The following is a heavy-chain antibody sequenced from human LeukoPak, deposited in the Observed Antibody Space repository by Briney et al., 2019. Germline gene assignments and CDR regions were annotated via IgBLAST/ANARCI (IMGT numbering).Heavy chain of an antibody. V-gene: IGHV3-74*01. CDR3: ACGPWELDF. CDR2: VSGDGRTT. CDR1: GFPFSNYW. J-gene: IGHJ4*02. D-gene: IGHD1-1*01. Sequence: PGGSLRLSCAASGFPFSNYWMYWVRQAPGKGLVWVSRVSGDGRTTTYADSVKGRFTISRDNAKNTLFLQMDSLRAEDTALYYCACGPWELDFWGQGTLVTVSS.